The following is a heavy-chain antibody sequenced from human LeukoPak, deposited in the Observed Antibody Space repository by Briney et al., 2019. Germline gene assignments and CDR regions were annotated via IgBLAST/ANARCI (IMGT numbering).Heavy chain of an antibody. Sequence: PGGSLRLSCAAPGFTFSRYGMHSVRQAPGKGLEWVAFIRYDGSNKYYADSVKGRFTISRDNSKNTLYLQMNSLRAEDTAVYYCAKDWEMCSSWYGIGHWGQGTLVTVSS. CDR3: AKDWEMCSSWYGIGH. J-gene: IGHJ5*02. CDR2: IRYDGSNK. V-gene: IGHV3-30*02. D-gene: IGHD6-13*01. CDR1: GFTFSRYG.